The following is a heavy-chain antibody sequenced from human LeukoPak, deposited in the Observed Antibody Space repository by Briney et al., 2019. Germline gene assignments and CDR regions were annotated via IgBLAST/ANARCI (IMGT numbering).Heavy chain of an antibody. CDR1: GFTFSSYE. CDR2: ISSSGSTI. D-gene: IGHD5-24*01. CDR3: ARDGPGDGYNLGFDY. Sequence: GGSLRLSCVASGFTFSSYEMNWVRQAPGKGLEWVSYISSSGSTIYYADSVKGRFTISRDNAKNSLYLQMNSLRAEDTAVYYCARDGPGDGYNLGFDYWGQGTLVTVSS. V-gene: IGHV3-48*03. J-gene: IGHJ4*02.